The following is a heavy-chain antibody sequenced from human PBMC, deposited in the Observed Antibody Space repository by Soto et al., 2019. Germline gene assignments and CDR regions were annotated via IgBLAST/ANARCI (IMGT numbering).Heavy chain of an antibody. Sequence: QVQLQESGPGLVKPSQTLSLTCTVSGGSISSGDYYWSWIRQPPGKGLEWIGYIYYSGSTYYNPSPKSRVTISVDTSKNQFSLKLSPVTAAETAVYYFARALIQLWPHYYYGMDVWGQGTTVTVSS. CDR1: GGSISSGDYY. V-gene: IGHV4-30-4*01. D-gene: IGHD5-18*01. J-gene: IGHJ6*02. CDR3: ARALIQLWPHYYYGMDV. CDR2: IYYSGST.